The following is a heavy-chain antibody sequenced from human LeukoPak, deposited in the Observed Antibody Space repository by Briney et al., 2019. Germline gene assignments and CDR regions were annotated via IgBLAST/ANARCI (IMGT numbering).Heavy chain of an antibody. V-gene: IGHV4-59*08. J-gene: IGHJ4*02. CDR2: IYYTGNT. Sequence: SETLSLTCTVSGGSISYFHWSWIRQPPGKELEWIGYIYYTGNTDYNPSLKSRATLSVDTSKNQFSLKLSSLTAADTAVYYCARPSNTAFGERAFDYWGQGVLVTVSS. CDR1: GGSISYFH. D-gene: IGHD2-21*01. CDR3: ARPSNTAFGERAFDY.